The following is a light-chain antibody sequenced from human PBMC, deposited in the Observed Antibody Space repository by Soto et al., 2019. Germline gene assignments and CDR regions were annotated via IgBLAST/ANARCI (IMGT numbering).Light chain of an antibody. CDR1: QSVSSSY. CDR3: QQYCSSPET. J-gene: IGKJ1*01. Sequence: EIVLTQSPGTLSLSPGERATLSCRASQSVSSSYLAWYQQKPGQAPRLLIYGASSRATGIPDRFSGSGSGTDFTLTISRLETEDLAVYYCQQYCSSPETFGQGTKVEIK. V-gene: IGKV3-20*01. CDR2: GAS.